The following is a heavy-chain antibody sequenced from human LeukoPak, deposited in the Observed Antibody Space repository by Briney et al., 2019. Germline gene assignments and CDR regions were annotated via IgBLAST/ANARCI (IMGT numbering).Heavy chain of an antibody. D-gene: IGHD3-10*01. CDR1: GFTFGDYA. CDR2: IRSKAYGGTT. J-gene: IGHJ6*03. CDR3: TRDCRSITLVRGVNYMDV. V-gene: IGHV3-49*04. Sequence: GGSLRLSCTASGFTFGDYAMSWVRQAPGKGLEWVGFIRSKAYGGTTVYAESVQGRFTISRDDSKSIAYLQMNSLKTEDTAVYYCTRDCRSITLVRGVNYMDVWGKGTTVTVSS.